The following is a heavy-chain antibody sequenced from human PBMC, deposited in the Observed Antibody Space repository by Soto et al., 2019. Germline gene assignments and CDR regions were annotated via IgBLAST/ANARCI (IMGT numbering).Heavy chain of an antibody. D-gene: IGHD2-21*02. CDR1: GGTFRSYA. CDR2: IIPIFGTA. J-gene: IGHJ4*02. Sequence: QVQLVQSGAEVQKPGSSVKVSCKASGGTFRSYAISWVRQAPGQGLECMGGIIPIFGTANYAQKFQGRVTITADESTSTAYMELSSLRSEDTAVYYFARDPVVTAIPVNWGQGTLVTVSS. CDR3: ARDPVVTAIPVN. V-gene: IGHV1-69*01.